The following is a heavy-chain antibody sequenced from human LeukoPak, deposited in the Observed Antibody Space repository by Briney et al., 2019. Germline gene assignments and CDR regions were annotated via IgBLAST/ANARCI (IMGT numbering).Heavy chain of an antibody. CDR3: AKGGSTNFYYGDV. V-gene: IGHV4-59*01. Sequence: PSETLSLTCSVSGGSMTNLYWTWIRQPPGKGLEWIGDIYDSGSTGYNTSLESRVTISVDTSKNQFSLKLSSGTAADTAVYYCAKGGSTNFYYGDVWGQGTTVTVSS. CDR2: IYDSGST. D-gene: IGHD2/OR15-2a*01. J-gene: IGHJ6*02. CDR1: GGSMTNLY.